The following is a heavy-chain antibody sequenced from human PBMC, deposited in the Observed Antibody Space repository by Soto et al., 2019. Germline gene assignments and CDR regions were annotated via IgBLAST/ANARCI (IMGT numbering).Heavy chain of an antibody. D-gene: IGHD3-3*01. V-gene: IGHV1-2*02. Sequence: QLHLVQSGAVVKKPGASVTVSCSASGYPVTAYYMHWVRQAPGRGLEWMGGINPATGAAKYTQTFQGGVNRTRDTSTSTVFMELSGLTSKDPAVFYCARGGGVGVGGSAAFDMWGQGTLVTVSS. CDR3: ARGGGVGVGGSAAFDM. CDR2: INPATGAA. J-gene: IGHJ3*02. CDR1: GYPVTAYY.